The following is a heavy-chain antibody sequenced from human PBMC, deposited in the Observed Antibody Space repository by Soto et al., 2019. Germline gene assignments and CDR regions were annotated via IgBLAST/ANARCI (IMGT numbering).Heavy chain of an antibody. D-gene: IGHD3-10*01. Sequence: QITLKESGPTLVKPTQTLTLTCTFSGFSLSTSGVGVGWIRQPPGKALEWLALIYWDDDKRYSPSLKSRLTITKDTSKNQVALTMTNMDPVDTATYYCAHRRDTIFRGKWYFDYWGQGTLVTVSS. CDR1: GFSLSTSGVG. J-gene: IGHJ4*02. CDR3: AHRRDTIFRGKWYFDY. V-gene: IGHV2-5*02. CDR2: IYWDDDK.